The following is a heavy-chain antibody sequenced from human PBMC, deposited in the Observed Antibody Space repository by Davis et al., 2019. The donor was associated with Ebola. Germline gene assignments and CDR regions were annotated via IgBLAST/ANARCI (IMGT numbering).Heavy chain of an antibody. V-gene: IGHV3-23*01. Sequence: GGSLRLSCAASGFTFSSYAMSWVRQAPGKGLEWVSAISGSGGSTYYADSVKGQFTISRDNSKNTLYLQMNSLRAEDTAVYYCAKVRGPYYYYYYGMDVWGQGTTVTVSS. CDR1: GFTFSSYA. D-gene: IGHD3-10*01. CDR3: AKVRGPYYYYYYGMDV. CDR2: ISGSGGST. J-gene: IGHJ6*02.